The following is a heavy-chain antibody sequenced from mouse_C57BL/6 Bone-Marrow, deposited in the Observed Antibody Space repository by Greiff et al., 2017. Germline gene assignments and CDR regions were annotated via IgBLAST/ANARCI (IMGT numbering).Heavy chain of an antibody. J-gene: IGHJ4*01. CDR2: IDPEDGET. Sequence: EVQLQQSGAELVKPGASVKLSCTASGFNIKDYYMHWVKQRTEQGLEWIGRIDPEDGETKYAQKFQGKATITADTSSNTSYLQLSSLTSEDTAVYYCARCSVYGSSLDAMDYWGQGTSVTVSS. CDR1: GFNIKDYY. CDR3: ARCSVYGSSLDAMDY. D-gene: IGHD1-1*01. V-gene: IGHV14-2*01.